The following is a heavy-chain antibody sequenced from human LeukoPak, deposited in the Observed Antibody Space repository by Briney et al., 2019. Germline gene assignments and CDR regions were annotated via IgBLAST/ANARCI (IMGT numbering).Heavy chain of an antibody. CDR2: ISAYNGNT. Sequence: ASVKVSCKASGGTFSSYAISWVRQAPGQGLEWMGWISAYNGNTNYAQKLQGRVTMTTDTSTSTAYMELRSLRSDDTAVYYCAREATVTGAFDIWGQGTMVTVSS. J-gene: IGHJ3*02. CDR1: GGTFSSYA. CDR3: AREATVTGAFDI. V-gene: IGHV1-18*01. D-gene: IGHD4-17*01.